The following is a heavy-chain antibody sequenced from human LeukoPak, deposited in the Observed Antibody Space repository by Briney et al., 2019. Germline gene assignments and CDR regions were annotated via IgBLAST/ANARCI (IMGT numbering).Heavy chain of an antibody. CDR2: INRDESST. V-gene: IGHV3-74*03. Sequence: PVGSLRLSCAASGFTFSSYWMHWVRQAPGKGLVWVSRINRDESSTTYADSVKGRFTISRDNAKNTLYLQMNSLRVEDTAVYYCARFDWFDPWGQGTLVTVSS. J-gene: IGHJ5*02. CDR3: ARFDWFDP. CDR1: GFTFSSYW.